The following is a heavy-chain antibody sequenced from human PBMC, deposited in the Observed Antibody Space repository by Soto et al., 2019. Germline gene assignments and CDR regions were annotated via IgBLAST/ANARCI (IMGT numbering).Heavy chain of an antibody. CDR3: ARYAPQVLGRVAAAKDASAI. CDR2: SNSDGSNT. V-gene: IGHV3-74*01. Sequence: PGGSKRLSCTASEFTFSSYWTHWVRQAPGKGLVWVLRSNSDGSNTSYADSVKGRFTISRDNAKNTLYLQMNSLRAEDTAVYYCARYAPQVLGRVAAAKDASAIWGHRTLVSVSS. D-gene: IGHD2-2*01. CDR1: EFTFSSYW. J-gene: IGHJ3*02.